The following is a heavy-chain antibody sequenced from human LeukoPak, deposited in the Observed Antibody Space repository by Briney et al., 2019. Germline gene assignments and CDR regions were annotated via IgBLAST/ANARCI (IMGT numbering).Heavy chain of an antibody. Sequence: GGSLRRSCATSGFTFSSNWMSWVRHAPGRGLDWVANINPDGSAQYYAASVKGRFTVSRDNAKNSLYLQMSSLRVEDTAIYYCARANNSSWHNWGQGALVTVSS. CDR2: INPDGSAQ. D-gene: IGHD2-15*01. CDR3: ARANNSSWHN. V-gene: IGHV3-7*01. J-gene: IGHJ4*02. CDR1: GFTFSSNW.